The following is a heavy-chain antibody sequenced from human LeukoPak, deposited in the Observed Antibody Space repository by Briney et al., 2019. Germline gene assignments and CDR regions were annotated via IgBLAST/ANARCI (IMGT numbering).Heavy chain of an antibody. CDR3: ARGYYYDSSGYYQLPPDDAFDI. V-gene: IGHV1-8*03. Sequence: ASVKVSCKASGYIFSDFDINWVRQASGQGLEWVAWMNPNSGNPAYAQEFQGRATVSGNISISTAYLELRSLKSDDTAVYYCARGYYYDSSGYYQLPPDDAFDIWGQGTMVTVSS. CDR1: GYIFSDFD. J-gene: IGHJ3*02. CDR2: MNPNSGNP. D-gene: IGHD3-22*01.